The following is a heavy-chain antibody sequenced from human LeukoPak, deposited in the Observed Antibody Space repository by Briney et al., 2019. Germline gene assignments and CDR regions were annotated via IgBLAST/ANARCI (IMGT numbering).Heavy chain of an antibody. J-gene: IGHJ4*02. CDR3: ARVLDGVGATRSFDY. V-gene: IGHV3-30*03. CDR1: GFTFSNYG. CDR2: ILYDGNSE. Sequence: GGSLRLSCAASGFTFSNYGMHWGRQAPGKGLEWVATILYDGNSEYYADSVKGRFTISRDSSKNTLYLQMNSLRAEDTAVYYCARVLDGVGATRSFDYWGQGTLVTVSS. D-gene: IGHD1-26*01.